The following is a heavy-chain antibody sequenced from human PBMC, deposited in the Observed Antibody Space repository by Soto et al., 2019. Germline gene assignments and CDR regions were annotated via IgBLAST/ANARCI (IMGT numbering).Heavy chain of an antibody. J-gene: IGHJ6*02. CDR3: AKHSGYDHYYGMDV. CDR1: ILRFDIYA. D-gene: IGHD5-12*01. CDR2: TTGSGGTA. V-gene: IGHV3-23*01. Sequence: EVQLLESGGGVAQPGGSLSLFCAAYILRFDIYAMRWVPRAPGEGLEWVSATTGSGGTAYYAGSVKGRFTISRDNSKNTLYLQMDSLRAEDTAVYYCAKHSGYDHYYGMDVWGQGTTVTVSS.